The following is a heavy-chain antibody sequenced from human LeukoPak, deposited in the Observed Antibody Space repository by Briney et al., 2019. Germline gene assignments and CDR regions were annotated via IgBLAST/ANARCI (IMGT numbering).Heavy chain of an antibody. CDR3: GRRAVEMVTIGFDY. J-gene: IGHJ4*02. V-gene: IGHV3-7*05. CDR1: GFTFSSYW. D-gene: IGHD5-24*01. Sequence: GGSLRLSCAASGFTFSSYWMSWVRQAPGKGLEWVANIRQDGSEKYYVDSVKGRFTISRDNAKNSLYLQMNSLRAEDTAVYYCGRRAVEMVTIGFDYWGQGTLVTVSS. CDR2: IRQDGSEK.